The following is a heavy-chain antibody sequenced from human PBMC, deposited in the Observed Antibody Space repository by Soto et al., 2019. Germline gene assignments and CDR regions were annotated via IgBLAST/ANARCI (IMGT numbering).Heavy chain of an antibody. CDR3: ARIRSSGNIDY. Sequence: SETLSLTCTVSGGSISSGGYYWSWIRQHPGKGLEWIGYIYYSGSTYYNPSLKSRVTISVDTSKDQFSLKLNSVTAADTAMYYCARIRSSGNIDYWGQGTLVTVSS. V-gene: IGHV4-30-4*08. D-gene: IGHD6-19*01. CDR1: GGSISSGGYY. J-gene: IGHJ4*02. CDR2: IYYSGST.